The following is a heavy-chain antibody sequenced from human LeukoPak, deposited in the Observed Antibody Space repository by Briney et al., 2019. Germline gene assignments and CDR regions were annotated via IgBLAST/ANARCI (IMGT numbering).Heavy chain of an antibody. Sequence: GESLRLSCAASGFTFSSYGVHWVRQAPGKGLEWVAVISYDGSNKYYADSVKGRFTISRDNSKNTLYLQMNSLRAEDTAVYYCANDLGFDYWGQGTLVTVSS. V-gene: IGHV3-30*18. J-gene: IGHJ4*02. CDR2: ISYDGSNK. CDR3: ANDLGFDY. D-gene: IGHD7-27*01. CDR1: GFTFSSYG.